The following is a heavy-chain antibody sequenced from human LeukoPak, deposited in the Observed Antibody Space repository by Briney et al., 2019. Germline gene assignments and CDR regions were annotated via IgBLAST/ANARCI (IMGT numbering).Heavy chain of an antibody. J-gene: IGHJ4*02. CDR3: ARADDFWSGYYDFDY. CDR1: GFTFSSYA. CDR2: ISYDGSNK. D-gene: IGHD3-3*01. V-gene: IGHV3-30-3*01. Sequence: GGSLRLSCAASGFTFSSYAMHWVRQAPGKGLEWVAVISYDGSNKYYADSVKGRFTISRDNSKNTLYLQMNSLRAEDTAVYYCARADDFWSGYYDFDYWGQGTLVTVSS.